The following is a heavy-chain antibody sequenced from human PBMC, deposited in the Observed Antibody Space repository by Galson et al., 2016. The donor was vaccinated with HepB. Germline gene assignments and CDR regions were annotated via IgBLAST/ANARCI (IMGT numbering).Heavy chain of an antibody. CDR2: IKDDGSKS. D-gene: IGHD6-19*01. V-gene: IGHV3-7*03. Sequence: SLRLSCAASGFTFSRFWMNWVRQAPGKGLEWVDSIKDDGSKSFYADSVKGRFTISRDNVENSLSLQMNSLRAEDTAVYYCARYGDEAGWNFHQWGQGTLVTVSS. CDR3: ARYGDEAGWNFHQ. CDR1: GFTFSRFW. J-gene: IGHJ1*01.